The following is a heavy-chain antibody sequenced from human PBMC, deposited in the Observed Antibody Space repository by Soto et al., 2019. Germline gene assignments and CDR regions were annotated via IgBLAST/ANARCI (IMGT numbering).Heavy chain of an antibody. V-gene: IGHV5-51*01. CDR3: ARSPHSSYYDFWGGRPTDYYMDV. Sequence: GESLKISCKGSGYSFTSYWIGWVRQMPGKGLEWMGIIYPGDSDTRYSPSFQGQVTISADKSISTAYLQWSSLKASDTAMYYCARSPHSSYYDFWGGRPTDYYMDVSGKGTTVTVSS. D-gene: IGHD3-3*01. CDR2: IYPGDSDT. CDR1: GYSFTSYW. J-gene: IGHJ6*03.